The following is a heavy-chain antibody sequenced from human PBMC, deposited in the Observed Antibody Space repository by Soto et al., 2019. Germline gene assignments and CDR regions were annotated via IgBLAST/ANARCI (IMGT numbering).Heavy chain of an antibody. V-gene: IGHV1-18*01. CDR3: ARDLAVLDTYCSGGSCPYNWFDP. J-gene: IGHJ5*02. CDR1: GYTFTSYR. Sequence: ASVKVSCKASGYTFTSYRISWVRQAPGQGLEWMGWISAYNGNTNYAQKLQGRVTMTTDTSTSTAYMELRSLRSDDTAVYYCARDLAVLDTYCSGGSCPYNWFDPWGQGTLVTVSS. D-gene: IGHD2-15*01. CDR2: ISAYNGNT.